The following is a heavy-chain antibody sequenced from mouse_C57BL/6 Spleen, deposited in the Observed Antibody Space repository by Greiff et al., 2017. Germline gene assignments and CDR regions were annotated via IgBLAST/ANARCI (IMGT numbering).Heavy chain of an antibody. D-gene: IGHD2-4*01. Sequence: QVQLKQSGAELVKPGASVKLSCKASGYTFTEYTIHWVKQRSGQGLEWIGWFYPGSGSIKYNEKFKDKATLTADKSSSTVYMELSRLTSEDSAVYVCARHEGGYDYDDPYYLDYWGQGTSLTVSS. V-gene: IGHV1-62-2*01. CDR3: ARHEGGYDYDDPYYLDY. J-gene: IGHJ2*02. CDR1: GYTFTEYT. CDR2: FYPGSGSI.